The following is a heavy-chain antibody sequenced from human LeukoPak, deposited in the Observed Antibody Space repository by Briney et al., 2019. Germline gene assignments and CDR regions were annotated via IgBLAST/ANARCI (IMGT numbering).Heavy chain of an antibody. CDR3: ARDLSGFYLLRRY. D-gene: IGHD3-22*01. Sequence: GASVKVSCKASGYSFTSYGFTWVRQAPGQGLEWMGWISGYNGNTNYEQKFQGRVTMTTDTSTSTAYMELRSLRSDDTAVYYCARDLSGFYLLRRYWGQGTLVTVSS. CDR2: ISGYNGNT. V-gene: IGHV1-18*01. J-gene: IGHJ4*02. CDR1: GYSFTSYG.